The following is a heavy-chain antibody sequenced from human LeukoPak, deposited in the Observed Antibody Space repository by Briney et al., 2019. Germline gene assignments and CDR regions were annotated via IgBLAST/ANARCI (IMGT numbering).Heavy chain of an antibody. J-gene: IGHJ4*02. CDR2: INPNSGGT. CDR3: ARDSALLGYCSGGSCYSGFDY. D-gene: IGHD2-15*01. CDR1: GYTFTGYY. Sequence: WASVKVSCKASGYTFTGYYMHWVRQAPGQGLEWMGWINPNSGGTNYAQKFQGRVTMTRDTSISTAYMELSRLRSDDTAVYYCARDSALLGYCSGGSCYSGFDYWGQGTLVTVSS. V-gene: IGHV1-2*02.